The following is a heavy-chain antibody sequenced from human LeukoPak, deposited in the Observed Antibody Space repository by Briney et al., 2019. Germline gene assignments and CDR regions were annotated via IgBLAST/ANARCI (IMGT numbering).Heavy chain of an antibody. CDR2: ISAGGGST. Sequence: GGSPRLSCAASGFTFSSNAMSWVRQPPGKGLEWVSAISAGGGSTYYADSVKGRFTISRDNSKNTLYLQMNSLRAEDTAVYYCAKAYYYDSSAYYSGRLLYFQHWGQGTLVTVSS. CDR1: GFTFSSNA. J-gene: IGHJ1*01. V-gene: IGHV3-23*01. D-gene: IGHD3-22*01. CDR3: AKAYYYDSSAYYSGRLLYFQH.